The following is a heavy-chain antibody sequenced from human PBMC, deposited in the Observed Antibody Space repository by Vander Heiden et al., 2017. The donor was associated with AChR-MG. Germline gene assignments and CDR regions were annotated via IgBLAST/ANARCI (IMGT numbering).Heavy chain of an antibody. J-gene: IGHJ6*02. CDR2: ISGSGGRT. CDR1: GLTFSSYA. D-gene: IGHD2-15*01. V-gene: IGHV3-23*01. Sequence: EVQLLESGGGLVQPGGSLRLSCAASGLTFSSYAMSWVRQAPGKGLEWVSAISGSGGRTYYADAVKGRFTISRDNSKNTLYLQMKSMRAEDTAVYYYAKARSLLRGGMDVWVQGTTVTVSS. CDR3: AKARSLLRGGMDV.